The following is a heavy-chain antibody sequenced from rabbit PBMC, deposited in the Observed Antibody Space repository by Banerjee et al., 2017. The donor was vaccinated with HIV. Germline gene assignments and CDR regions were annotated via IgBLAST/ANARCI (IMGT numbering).Heavy chain of an antibody. CDR3: ARYVDKVDLGL. V-gene: IGHV1S45*01. CDR2: VDGGSSGNT. Sequence: QEQLEESGGGLVQPEGSLTLTCTASGINFSSYYYMCWVRQAPGKGLEWIACVDGGSSGNTWYASWAKGRFTISKTSSTTVTLQMTSLTAADTAAYFCARYVDKVDLGLWGPGTLVTVS. CDR1: GINFSSYYY. J-gene: IGHJ4*01.